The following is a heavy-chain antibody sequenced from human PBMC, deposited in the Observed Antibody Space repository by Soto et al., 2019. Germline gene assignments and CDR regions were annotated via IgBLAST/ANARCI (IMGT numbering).Heavy chain of an antibody. V-gene: IGHV4-59*01. D-gene: IGHD2-2*01. CDR3: ARGYCSSSACYEFDY. CDR1: GGSISSYY. Sequence: SETLSLTCTVSGGSISSYYWSWIRQPPGRGLEWIGSIYYSGSTNYSPSLKSRLTILVDTSKKQFSLNLSSVTAADTAMYYCARGYCSSSACYEFDYWGQGTLVTVSS. J-gene: IGHJ4*02. CDR2: IYYSGST.